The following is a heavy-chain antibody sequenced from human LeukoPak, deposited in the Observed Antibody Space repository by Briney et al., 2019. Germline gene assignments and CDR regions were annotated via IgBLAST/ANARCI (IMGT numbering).Heavy chain of an antibody. Sequence: SVKVSCKASGGTFSSYAVNWVRQAPGQGLEWMGGIIPIFGTPDYAQKFQGRVTIIRDESTSTAHMELSSLRSEDTAVYYCASPVIAAAGHGAFDIWGQGTMVTVSS. J-gene: IGHJ3*02. CDR3: ASPVIAAAGHGAFDI. CDR2: IIPIFGTP. CDR1: GGTFSSYA. D-gene: IGHD6-13*01. V-gene: IGHV1-69*05.